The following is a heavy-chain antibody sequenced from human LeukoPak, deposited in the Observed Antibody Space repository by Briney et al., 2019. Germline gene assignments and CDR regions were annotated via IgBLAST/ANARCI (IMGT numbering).Heavy chain of an antibody. CDR2: INPNSGDT. V-gene: IGHV1-2*06. J-gene: IGHJ4*02. Sequence: ASVKVSCKASGYTFTGYHIHWVRQAPGLGLEWMGRINPNSGDTNFAQKFQGRVTMTRDTSITTAYMELSSLRPDDTAVYFCARDLGSLSRSWYTGYWRQGTQVTVSS. CDR3: ARDLGSLSRSWYTGY. CDR1: GYTFTGYH. D-gene: IGHD6-13*01.